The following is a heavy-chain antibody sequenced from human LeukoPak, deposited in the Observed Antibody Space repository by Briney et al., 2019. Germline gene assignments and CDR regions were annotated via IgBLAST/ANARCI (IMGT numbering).Heavy chain of an antibody. Sequence: SETLSLTCSVSGGSVSSGNYYWSWLRQPPGRGLEWIGHVDYSGTTSYNPSLRRRVAISLETSKNQFSLKVMYLTAADTAVYYCARGIRTGYGYWGQGTLVTVSS. CDR3: ARGIRTGYGY. CDR1: GGSVSSGNYY. V-gene: IGHV4-61*01. CDR2: VDYSGTT. D-gene: IGHD1-1*01. J-gene: IGHJ4*02.